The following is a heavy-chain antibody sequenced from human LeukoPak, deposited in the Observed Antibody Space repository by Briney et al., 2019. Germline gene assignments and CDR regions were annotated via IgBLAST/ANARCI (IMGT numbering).Heavy chain of an antibody. V-gene: IGHV3-21*01. D-gene: IGHD3-22*01. CDR3: ASSVGHSYYYDSSGPPYFDY. J-gene: IGHJ4*02. CDR1: GFTFSSYE. CDR2: ISSSSSYI. Sequence: GSLRLSCAASGFTFSSYEMNWVRQAPGKGLEWVSSISSSSSYIYYADSVKGRFTISRDNAKNSLYLQMNSLRAEDTAVYYCASSVGHSYYYDSSGPPYFDYWGQGTLVTVSS.